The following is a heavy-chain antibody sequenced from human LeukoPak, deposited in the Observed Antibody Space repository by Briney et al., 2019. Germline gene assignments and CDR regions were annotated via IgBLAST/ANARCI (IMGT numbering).Heavy chain of an antibody. CDR1: GYSISSGYY. CDR2: IYYSGST. J-gene: IGHJ5*02. D-gene: IGHD2-15*01. V-gene: IGHV4-61*01. Sequence: PSETLSLTCAVSGYSISSGYYWSWIRQPPGKGLEWIGYIYYSGSTNYNPSLKSRVTISVDTSKNQFSLKLSSVTAADTAVYYCARAMVVAATSNWFDPWGQGTLVTVSS. CDR3: ARAMVVAATSNWFDP.